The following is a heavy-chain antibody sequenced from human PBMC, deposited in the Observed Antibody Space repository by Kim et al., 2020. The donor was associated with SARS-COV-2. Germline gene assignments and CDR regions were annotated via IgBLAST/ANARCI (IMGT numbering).Heavy chain of an antibody. CDR1: GYTLTELS. Sequence: ASVKVSCKVSGYTLTELSMHWVRQAPGKGLEWMGGFDPEDGETIYAQKFQGRVTMTEDTSTDTAYMELSSLRSEDTAVYYCATPLAVAEWFDPWGQGTLVTVSS. J-gene: IGHJ5*02. CDR3: ATPLAVAEWFDP. CDR2: FDPEDGET. D-gene: IGHD6-19*01. V-gene: IGHV1-24*01.